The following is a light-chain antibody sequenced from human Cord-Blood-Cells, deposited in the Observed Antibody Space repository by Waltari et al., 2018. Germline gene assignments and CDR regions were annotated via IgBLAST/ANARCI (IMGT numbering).Light chain of an antibody. J-gene: IGLJ1*01. CDR3: YSYAGSSTVYV. CDR1: SSDVGSYNL. Sequence: QSALTQPASVSGSPGQSITISCTGTSSDVGSYNLVSWYQQHPGKAPKLMIYEGSKRPSGVSNRFSGSKSGNTASLTISGLQAEDEADYYCYSYAGSSTVYVFGTGTKVTVL. CDR2: EGS. V-gene: IGLV2-23*01.